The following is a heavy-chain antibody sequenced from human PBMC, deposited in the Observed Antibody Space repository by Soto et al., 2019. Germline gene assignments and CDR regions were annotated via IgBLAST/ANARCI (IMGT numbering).Heavy chain of an antibody. V-gene: IGHV1-3*01. J-gene: IGHJ6*02. CDR1: GYTFTSYA. Sequence: GASVKVSCKASGYTFTSYAMHWVRQAPGQRLEWMGWINAGNGNTKYSQKFQGRVTITRDTSASTAYMELSSLRSEDTAVYYCASSYSNYALIDYYYYGMDFWGQGITVTVSS. D-gene: IGHD4-4*01. CDR2: INAGNGNT. CDR3: ASSYSNYALIDYYYYGMDF.